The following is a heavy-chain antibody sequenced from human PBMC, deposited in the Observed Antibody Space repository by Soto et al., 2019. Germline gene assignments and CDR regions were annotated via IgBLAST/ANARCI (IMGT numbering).Heavy chain of an antibody. CDR1: GYTFTNYA. CDR2: VSTNNGNA. J-gene: IGHJ4*01. D-gene: IGHD2-21*01. V-gene: IGHV1-18*04. Sequence: QVQLVQSGAEVMKPGASVKVSCKASGYTFTNYAITWVRQAPGQGLEWMGWVSTNNGNANYAQKVQGRVTMTTDTSTTTAYMELRSLRSDDTAVYFCPRVLRCDAIGFLRSESFDHWGRGNLVTVS. CDR3: PRVLRCDAIGFLRSESFDH.